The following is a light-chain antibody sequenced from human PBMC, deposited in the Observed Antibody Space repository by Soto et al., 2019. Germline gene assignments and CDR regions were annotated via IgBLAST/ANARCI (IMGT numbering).Light chain of an antibody. Sequence: QSVLTQSPSASASLGASVKLTCTLSSGHSSYAIAWHQQQPEKGPRYLMKLNSDGSHSKGDGIPDRFSGSSSGAERYLTISSLQSEDEADYYCQTWCTGIPNVVFGGGTKLTVL. CDR2: LNSDGSH. CDR1: SGHSSYA. V-gene: IGLV4-69*01. J-gene: IGLJ2*01. CDR3: QTWCTGIPNVV.